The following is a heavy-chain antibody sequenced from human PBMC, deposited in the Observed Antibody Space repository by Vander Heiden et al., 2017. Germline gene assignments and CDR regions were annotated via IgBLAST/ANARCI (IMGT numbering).Heavy chain of an antibody. CDR3: AKDPYSYGYDIVTYFDC. Sequence: VKLLESGGGLVQLGGFLILSLVGSGFTFSRHAMILASQTPGKGLGGVAAISGTGNTGNYADSVKGRFTISRDNSKNMLFLDMNSLRAEDTGVYFCAKDPYSYGYDIVTYFDCWGQGTQVTVSS. CDR2: ISGTGNTG. CDR1: GFTFSRHA. V-gene: IGHV3-23*01. D-gene: IGHD5-12*01. J-gene: IGHJ4*02.